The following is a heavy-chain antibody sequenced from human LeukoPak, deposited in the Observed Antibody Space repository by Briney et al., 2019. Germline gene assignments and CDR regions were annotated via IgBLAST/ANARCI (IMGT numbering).Heavy chain of an antibody. CDR3: AKDLPQQLVRYYFDY. CDR1: GFTFSSYA. V-gene: IGHV3-30*18. J-gene: IGHJ4*02. CDR2: ISYDGSNK. Sequence: PGGSLRLSCAASGFTFSSYAMSWVRQAPGKGLEWVAVISYDGSNKYYADSVKGRFTISRDNSKNTLYLQMNSLRAEDTAVYYCAKDLPQQLVRYYFDYWGQGTLVTVSS. D-gene: IGHD6-13*01.